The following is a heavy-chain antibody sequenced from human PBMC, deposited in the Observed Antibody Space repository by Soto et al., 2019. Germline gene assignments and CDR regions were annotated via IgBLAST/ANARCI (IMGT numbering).Heavy chain of an antibody. CDR1: GFSLNTYW. Sequence: GESLKISCNASGFSLNTYWIGWVRQKPGKGLEWMGSIFPGDSDTRYSPSFQGQVIISADRSISTAYLQWRSLKASDTAISYCARQGRPYSVSGYYDGMDVWGQGTTVTVS. D-gene: IGHD6-13*01. V-gene: IGHV5-51*01. CDR2: IFPGDSDT. CDR3: ARQGRPYSVSGYYDGMDV. J-gene: IGHJ6*02.